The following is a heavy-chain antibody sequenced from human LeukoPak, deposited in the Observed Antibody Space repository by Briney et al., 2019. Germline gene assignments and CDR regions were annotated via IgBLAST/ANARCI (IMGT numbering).Heavy chain of an antibody. J-gene: IGHJ3*01. CDR1: GGSFSGYY. CDR2: INHSGST. V-gene: IGHV4-34*01. D-gene: IGHD6-13*01. CDR3: ARDSEPGIAAAGWYLV. Sequence: SETLSLTCAVYGGSFSGYYWSWIRQPPGKGLEWIGEINHSGSTNYNPSLKSRVTISVDTSKNQFSLKLSSVTAADTAVYYCARDSEPGIAAAGWYLVWGQGTMVTVSS.